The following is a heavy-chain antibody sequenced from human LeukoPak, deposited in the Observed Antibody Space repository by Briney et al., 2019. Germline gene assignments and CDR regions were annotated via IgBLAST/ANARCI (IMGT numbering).Heavy chain of an antibody. J-gene: IGHJ4*02. V-gene: IGHV3-64*02. CDR3: ARAKAYFFDY. CDR2: ISSNGGST. Sequence: GGSLRLSCAASGFTFSNYAMHWVRQAPGKGLQYVSDISSNGGSTYYADSVKGRFTISRDNSKNTLYLQMGSLRAKDMAVYYCARAKAYFFDYWGQGTLVTVSS. CDR1: GFTFSNYA.